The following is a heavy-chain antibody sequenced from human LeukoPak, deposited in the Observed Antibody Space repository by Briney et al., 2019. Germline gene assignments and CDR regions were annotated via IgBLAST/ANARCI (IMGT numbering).Heavy chain of an antibody. J-gene: IGHJ4*02. CDR1: GGTFSSYA. Sequence: GASVKVSCKASGGTFSSYAISWVRQAPGQGLEWMGGIIPIFGTANYAQKFQGRVTITTDESTSTAYMELSSLRSEDTAVYYCARVGSSTTTPFDYWGQGTLVTVSS. CDR2: IIPIFGTA. V-gene: IGHV1-69*05. D-gene: IGHD1-26*01. CDR3: ARVGSSTTTPFDY.